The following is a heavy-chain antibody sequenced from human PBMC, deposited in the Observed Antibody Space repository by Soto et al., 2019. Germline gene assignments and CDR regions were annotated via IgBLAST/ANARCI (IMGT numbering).Heavy chain of an antibody. CDR2: MYYTGST. D-gene: IGHD3-16*01. CDR3: ARHKIWAFDY. J-gene: IGHJ4*02. V-gene: IGHV4-4*02. Sequence: PSETLSLTCAVSGGSISSSNWWSWVRQPPGKGLEWIGYMYYTGSTNYNPSLKSRVTISVDTSKNQFSLKLSSVTAADTAVYYCARHKIWAFDYWGQGTLVTVSS. CDR1: GGSISSSNW.